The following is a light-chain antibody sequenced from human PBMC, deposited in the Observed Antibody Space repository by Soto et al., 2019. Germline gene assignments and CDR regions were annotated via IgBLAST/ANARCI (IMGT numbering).Light chain of an antibody. CDR3: QQFSSHSST. V-gene: IGKV3-11*01. CDR2: DAS. CDR1: QSVSSY. J-gene: IGKJ2*01. Sequence: EIVLTQSPATLSLSPGERATLSCRASQSVSSYLAWYQQKPGQAPRLLIYDASNRATGIPARFSGSGSGTDFTLTISSLEPEDFAVYYCQQFSSHSSTFGLGTKLEIK.